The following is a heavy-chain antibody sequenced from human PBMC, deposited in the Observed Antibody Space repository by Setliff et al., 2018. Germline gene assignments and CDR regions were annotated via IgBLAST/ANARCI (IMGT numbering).Heavy chain of an antibody. Sequence: SETLSLTCTVSGASIGSHNWIWIRQPAGKGLEWIGRIYTSGDTNYNPSLKNRVIMSVDTSKNQISLILSSVTAADTAVYHCARDRSYYASGSFTKWFDYWGQGALVTVSS. CDR3: ARDRSYYASGSFTKWFDY. J-gene: IGHJ4*02. D-gene: IGHD3-10*01. V-gene: IGHV4-4*07. CDR2: IYTSGDT. CDR1: GASIGSHN.